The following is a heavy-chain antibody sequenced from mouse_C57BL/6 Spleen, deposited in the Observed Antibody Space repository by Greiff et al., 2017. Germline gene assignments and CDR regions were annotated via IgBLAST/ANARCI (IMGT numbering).Heavy chain of an antibody. V-gene: IGHV5-16*01. D-gene: IGHD6-1*01. CDR2: INYDGSST. CDR1: GFTFSDYY. J-gene: IGHJ1*03. Sequence: EVKLMESEGGLVQPGSSMKLSCTASGFTFSDYYMAWVRQVPEKGLEWVANINYDGSSTYYLDSLKSRFIISRDNAKNILYLQMSSLKSEDTATYYGAREDPYVPKANWYCDVWGTGTTVTVSS. CDR3: AREDPYVPKANWYCDV.